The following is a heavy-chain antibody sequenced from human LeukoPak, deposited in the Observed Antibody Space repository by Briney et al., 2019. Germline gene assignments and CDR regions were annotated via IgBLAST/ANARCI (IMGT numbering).Heavy chain of an antibody. CDR2: VSSIGGST. V-gene: IGHV3-64D*09. Sequence: GGSLRLSCSASGFTFSSYVMFWVRQAPGKGLEYVSAVSSIGGSTYYADSVKGRFTISRDNSKNTLYLQMISLRPENTAVYYCVKEGNGAFDIWGQGTMVTVSS. CDR3: VKEGNGAFDI. CDR1: GFTFSSYV. D-gene: IGHD2-8*01. J-gene: IGHJ3*02.